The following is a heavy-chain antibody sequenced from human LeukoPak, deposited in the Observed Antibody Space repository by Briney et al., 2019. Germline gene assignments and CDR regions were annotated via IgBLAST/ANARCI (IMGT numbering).Heavy chain of an antibody. D-gene: IGHD4-17*01. J-gene: IGHJ4*02. V-gene: IGHV3-21*01. Sequence: GGSLRLSCAASGFTFRSFSMNWVRQAPGKGLEWVSSISGSSIYMYYADSVKGRFTISRDNAKNSLYLQMNSLRAEDTAVYYCARADLRGVDYDFDYWGQGTLVTVSS. CDR1: GFTFRSFS. CDR2: ISGSSIYM. CDR3: ARADLRGVDYDFDY.